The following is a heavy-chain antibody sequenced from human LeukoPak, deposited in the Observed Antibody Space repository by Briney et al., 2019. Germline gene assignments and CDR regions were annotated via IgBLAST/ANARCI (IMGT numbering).Heavy chain of an antibody. J-gene: IGHJ5*02. CDR1: GFTFNSYT. D-gene: IGHD2-8*01. V-gene: IGHV3-21*01. CDR3: ARAGIMVYSENNWFDP. CDR2: MSSSSSSI. Sequence: GGSLRLSCAASGFTFNSYTMNWVRQAPGKGLEWVSSMSSSSSSIYYADSVKGRFTISRDNAKNSLYLQMNSLRAEDTAVYYCARAGIMVYSENNWFDPWGQGTLVTVSS.